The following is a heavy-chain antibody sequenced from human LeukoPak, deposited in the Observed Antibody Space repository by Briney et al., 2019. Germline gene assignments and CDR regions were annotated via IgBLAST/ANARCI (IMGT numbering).Heavy chain of an antibody. Sequence: GGSLRLSCAASGFTFSDYYMSWIRQAPGKGLEWVSYISSSGSTIYYADSVKGRFTISRDNAKNSLYLQMNSLRAEDTAVYYCARVGPYYYGSGSWSLDYYCYMDVWGKGTTVTISS. CDR2: ISSSGSTI. V-gene: IGHV3-11*01. CDR1: GFTFSDYY. CDR3: ARVGPYYYGSGSWSLDYYCYMDV. J-gene: IGHJ6*03. D-gene: IGHD3-10*01.